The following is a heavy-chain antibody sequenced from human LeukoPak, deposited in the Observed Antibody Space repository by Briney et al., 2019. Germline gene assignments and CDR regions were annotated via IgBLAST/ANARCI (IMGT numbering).Heavy chain of an antibody. CDR3: AREGYYDSSAFDY. CDR2: IYYSGST. D-gene: IGHD3-22*01. V-gene: IGHV4-59*01. Sequence: SETLSLTCTVSGGSISSYYWSWIRQPPGKGLEWNGYIYYSGSTNYNPSLKSRVTISVDTSKNQFSLKLSSVTAADTAVYYCAREGYYDSSAFDYWGQGTLVTVSS. CDR1: GGSISSYY. J-gene: IGHJ4*02.